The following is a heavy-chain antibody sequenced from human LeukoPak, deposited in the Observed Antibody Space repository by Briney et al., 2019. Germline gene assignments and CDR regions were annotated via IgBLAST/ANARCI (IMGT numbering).Heavy chain of an antibody. D-gene: IGHD2/OR15-2a*01. V-gene: IGHV1-69*13. Sequence: SVTVSCKASGGTFSSYAISWVRQAPGQGLEWMGRVIPIFGSASYGQNFQDRVTITADESTNTAYLDLSSLRSDDTAVYYCARAQSTFDYYYYMDVWGKGTTVTVSS. CDR3: ARAQSTFDYYYYMDV. J-gene: IGHJ6*03. CDR1: GGTFSSYA. CDR2: VIPIFGSA.